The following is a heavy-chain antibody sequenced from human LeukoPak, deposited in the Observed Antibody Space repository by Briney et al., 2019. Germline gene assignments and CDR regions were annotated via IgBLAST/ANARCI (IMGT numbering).Heavy chain of an antibody. Sequence: SETLSLTCTVSGGSISSYYWSWIRQPPGKGLEWIGYIYYSGSTNYNPSLKSRVTISVDTSKNQFSLKLSSVTAADAAVYYCARSYYDSSDYYFTSWGQGILVTVSS. CDR2: IYYSGST. CDR1: GGSISSYY. V-gene: IGHV4-59*08. D-gene: IGHD3-22*01. CDR3: ARSYYDSSDYYFTS. J-gene: IGHJ4*02.